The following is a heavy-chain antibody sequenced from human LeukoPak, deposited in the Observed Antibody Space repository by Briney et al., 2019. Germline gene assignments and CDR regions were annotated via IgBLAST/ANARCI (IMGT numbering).Heavy chain of an antibody. J-gene: IGHJ4*02. CDR2: IIPFFGIE. CDR3: ARDRGHGYSGYHY. Sequence: SVKVSCKASLCTFSTYAISWVRQAPGPGLGWWGGIIPFFGIENYAQKFQGRVTITADESTRTAYMELSSLRSEDTAVYYCARDRGHGYSGYHYWGQGTLVSVCS. CDR1: LCTFSTYA. V-gene: IGHV1-69*01. D-gene: IGHD5-12*01.